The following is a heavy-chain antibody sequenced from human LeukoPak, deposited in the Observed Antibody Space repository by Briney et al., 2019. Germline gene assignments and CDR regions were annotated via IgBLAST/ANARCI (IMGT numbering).Heavy chain of an antibody. CDR1: GGTFSGYY. J-gene: IGHJ4*02. Sequence: SETLSLTCGVYGGTFSGYYWSWIRQPPGKGLEWIGEINPRGSTNYNPSLKSRVTLSADTSKNQFSLTLNSVTDPDQAVYYGARRRLGYYFVYWGQGTLATVSS. CDR3: ARRRLGYYFVY. V-gene: IGHV4-34*01. D-gene: IGHD5-24*01. CDR2: INPRGST.